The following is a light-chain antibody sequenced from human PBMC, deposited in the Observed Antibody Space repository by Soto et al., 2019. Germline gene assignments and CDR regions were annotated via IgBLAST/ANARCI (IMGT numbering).Light chain of an antibody. CDR2: QVT. Sequence: QSALTQPASVSGSPGQSITISCTGTSSDVGGYNYVSWYQHHPGKAPKLMIYQVTNRPSGVSNRFSGGKSGNTASLPISGLQAEDEADYYCSSYTSSSTDVVFGGGTKLTVL. V-gene: IGLV2-14*01. J-gene: IGLJ2*01. CDR1: SSDVGGYNY. CDR3: SSYTSSSTDVV.